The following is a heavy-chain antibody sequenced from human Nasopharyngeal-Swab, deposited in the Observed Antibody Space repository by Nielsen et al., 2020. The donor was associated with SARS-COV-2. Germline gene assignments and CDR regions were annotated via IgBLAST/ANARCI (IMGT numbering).Heavy chain of an antibody. D-gene: IGHD3-16*01. CDR2: IYYSGST. CDR3: ARGGAGYDYFMDV. J-gene: IGHJ6*03. V-gene: IGHV4-30-4*08. Sequence: SQTLSLTCTLSSGSTSSGAYYWSWIRQPPGKGLEWIGYIYYSGSTYYNPSLKTRVTITVDTSKNQFTLKLSSVTAADTAVYYCARGGAGYDYFMDVWGKGTTVTVSS. CDR1: SGSTSSGAYY.